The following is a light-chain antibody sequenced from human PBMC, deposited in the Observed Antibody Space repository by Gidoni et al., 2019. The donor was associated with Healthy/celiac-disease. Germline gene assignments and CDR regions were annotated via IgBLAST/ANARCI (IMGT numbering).Light chain of an antibody. J-gene: IGKJ2*01. V-gene: IGKV3-20*01. CDR2: AAS. Sequence: EILLTQSPVTLSLSPGERATLSCRSSQSLGSSYLAWYQQNRGQAPRLLIYAASSRATGIPDRFSGSGSGTDFNLTISGLEPEDLAVYYCQLYGSTPPYTFGQGTKLEIK. CDR1: QSLGSSY. CDR3: QLYGSTPPYT.